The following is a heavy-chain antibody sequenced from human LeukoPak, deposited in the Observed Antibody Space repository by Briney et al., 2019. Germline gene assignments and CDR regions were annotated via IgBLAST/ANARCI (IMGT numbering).Heavy chain of an antibody. V-gene: IGHV4-34*01. CDR2: INHSGST. CDR3: ASAAGTGYFDRMDDY. Sequence: SETLSLTCAVYGGSFSGYYWSWIRQPPGKGLEWIGEINHSGSTNYNPSLKSRVTISVDTSKNQFSLKLSSVTAADTAVYYCASAAGTGYFDRMDDYWGQGTLVTVSS. CDR1: GGSFSGYY. J-gene: IGHJ4*02. D-gene: IGHD3-9*01.